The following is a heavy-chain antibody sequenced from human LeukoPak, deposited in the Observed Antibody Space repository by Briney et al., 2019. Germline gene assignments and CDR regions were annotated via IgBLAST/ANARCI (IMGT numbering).Heavy chain of an antibody. D-gene: IGHD5-18*01. J-gene: IGHJ4*02. CDR2: INSNSGGT. V-gene: IGHV1-2*02. CDR3: ARDIGRGYSYGD. CDR1: GYTFTGCY. Sequence: PGASVKVSCKASGYTFTGCYMHWVRQAPGQGLEWMGWINSNSGGTNYAQKFQGRVTMTRDTSISTAYMELSRLRSDDTAVYYCARDIGRGYSYGDWGQGTLVTVSS.